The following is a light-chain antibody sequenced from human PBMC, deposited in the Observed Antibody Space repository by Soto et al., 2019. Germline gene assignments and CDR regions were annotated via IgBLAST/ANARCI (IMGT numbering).Light chain of an antibody. J-gene: IGKJ1*01. CDR3: QQYINSWT. Sequence: EIVMTQSPATLSVSPGERATLSCRASQSVSSNLAWYQQKPGQSPRLLIYGASTRATGVPARFSGSGSGTEFTPTISSLQSEDFADYYCQQYINSWTFGQGTKVEIK. CDR1: QSVSSN. V-gene: IGKV3-15*01. CDR2: GAS.